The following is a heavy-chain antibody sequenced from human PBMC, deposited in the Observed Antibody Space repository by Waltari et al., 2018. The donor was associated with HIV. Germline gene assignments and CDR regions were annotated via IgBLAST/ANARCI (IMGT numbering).Heavy chain of an antibody. V-gene: IGHV3-74*01. Sequence: EVQLVESGGGVVQPGGSLRLSCAASGFTFSSYWMHWVRQAPGKGLVWVSRINSDGSSTNYADSVKGRFTISRDNAKNTVYLQMNSLRAEDTALYYCASLYNYVWGSPPPFDYWGQGTLVTVSS. J-gene: IGHJ4*02. D-gene: IGHD3-16*01. CDR1: GFTFSSYW. CDR3: ASLYNYVWGSPPPFDY. CDR2: INSDGSST.